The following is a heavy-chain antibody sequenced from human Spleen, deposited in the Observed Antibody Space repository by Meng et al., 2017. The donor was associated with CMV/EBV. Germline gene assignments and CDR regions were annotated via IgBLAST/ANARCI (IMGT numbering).Heavy chain of an antibody. CDR3: AKDFAALATYYYGMDV. CDR2: LWSDGMKR. CDR1: GFTFSSHA. V-gene: IGHV3-33*06. Sequence: GGSLRLSCAASGFTFSSHAMHWVRQAPGKGLEWVAVLWSDGMKRYYGDSVKGRFTISRDNSKKTVYLQMNSLRAEDTAVYYCAKDFAALATYYYGMDVWGQGTTVTVSS. J-gene: IGHJ6*02. D-gene: IGHD6-6*01.